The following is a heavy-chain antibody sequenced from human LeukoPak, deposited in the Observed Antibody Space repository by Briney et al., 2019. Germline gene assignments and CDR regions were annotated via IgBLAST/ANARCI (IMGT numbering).Heavy chain of an antibody. CDR2: IYYSGST. CDR3: ARQGTGSALY. Sequence: SETLSLTCTVSGGSISSYYWSWIRQPPGKGLEWIGYIYYSGSTNYNPSLKSRVTISVDTSKNQFSLKLSSVTAADTAVYYCARQGTGSALYWGQGTLVTVSS. CDR1: GGSISSYY. D-gene: IGHD1-14*01. V-gene: IGHV4-59*08. J-gene: IGHJ4*02.